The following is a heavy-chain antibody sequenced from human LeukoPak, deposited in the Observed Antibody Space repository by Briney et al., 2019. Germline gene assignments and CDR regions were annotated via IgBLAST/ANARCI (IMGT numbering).Heavy chain of an antibody. Sequence: SETLSLTCTVSGSSITSYYWSWLRHPPGEGLEWIGLIHYSGSTTYNPSLKSRVTMSVDTSKNQFSLQLRAVTAADTALYYCARDIREVGATHYFDYWGQGTLVTVTS. D-gene: IGHD1-26*01. CDR2: IHYSGST. CDR3: ARDIREVGATHYFDY. CDR1: GSSITSYY. J-gene: IGHJ4*02. V-gene: IGHV4-59*01.